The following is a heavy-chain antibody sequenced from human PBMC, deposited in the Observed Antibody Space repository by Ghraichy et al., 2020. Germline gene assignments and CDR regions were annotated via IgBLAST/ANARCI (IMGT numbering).Heavy chain of an antibody. CDR3: ARERRYSSSSISAFDI. CDR1: GYTFTSYD. J-gene: IGHJ3*02. CDR2: MNPNSGNT. V-gene: IGHV1-8*01. D-gene: IGHD6-6*01. Sequence: ASVKVSCKASGYTFTSYDINWVRQATGQGLEWMGWMNPNSGNTGYAQKFQGRVTMTRNTSISTAYMELSSLRSEDTAVYYCARERRYSSSSISAFDIWGQGTMVTVSS.